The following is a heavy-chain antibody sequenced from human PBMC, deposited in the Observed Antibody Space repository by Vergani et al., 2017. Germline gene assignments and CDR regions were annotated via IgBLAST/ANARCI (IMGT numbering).Heavy chain of an antibody. D-gene: IGHD6-19*01. Sequence: QVQLVESGGGVVQPGRSLRLSCAASGFTFSSYAMHWVRQAPGKGLEWVAVISYDGSNKYYADSVKGRFTISRDNSKNTLYLQMNSLRAEDTAVYYCARDVAVAGTPRLMDYWGQGTLVTVSS. CDR2: ISYDGSNK. CDR3: ARDVAVAGTPRLMDY. J-gene: IGHJ4*02. CDR1: GFTFSSYA. V-gene: IGHV3-30-3*01.